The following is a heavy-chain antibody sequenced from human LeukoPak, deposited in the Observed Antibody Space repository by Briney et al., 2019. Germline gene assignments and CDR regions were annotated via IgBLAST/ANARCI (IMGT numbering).Heavy chain of an antibody. D-gene: IGHD5-18*01. V-gene: IGHV1-2*02. CDR2: IYCATGAT. J-gene: IGHJ4*02. Sequence: ASVKVSCKLSGFTLAYYHIHWVRQAPGQGLEWMGYIYCATGATNFAPKLQGRVSMTRDTSISTVYMELTGLRSDDTAIYYCARDGQSTYGYPHFDLWGQGTLVTVSS. CDR1: GFTLAYYH. CDR3: ARDGQSTYGYPHFDL.